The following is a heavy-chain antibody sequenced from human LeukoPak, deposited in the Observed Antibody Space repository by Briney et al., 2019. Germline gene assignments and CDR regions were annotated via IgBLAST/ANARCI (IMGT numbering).Heavy chain of an antibody. D-gene: IGHD2-2*01. CDR1: GGSISSSSYY. Sequence: SETLSLTCIVSGGSISSSSYYWGWIRQPPGKGLEWIGSIYYSGSTYYNPSLKSRVTISVDTSKNQFSLKLSSVTAADTAVYYCAGVYCSSTSCYLGSSYFDYWGQGTLVTVSS. V-gene: IGHV4-39*01. CDR3: AGVYCSSTSCYLGSSYFDY. J-gene: IGHJ4*02. CDR2: IYYSGST.